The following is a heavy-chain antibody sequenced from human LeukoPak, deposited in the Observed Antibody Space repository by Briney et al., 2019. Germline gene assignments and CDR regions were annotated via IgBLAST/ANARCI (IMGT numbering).Heavy chain of an antibody. Sequence: GESLKISCKGSGYSFTSYWIGWVRPMPGKGLEWMGIIYPGDSDTRYSPSFQGQVFISADKSINTAYVQWSSLKASDTAMYYCARTRPSYSYGYPYYFDYWGQGTLVTVSS. CDR2: IYPGDSDT. CDR1: GYSFTSYW. D-gene: IGHD5-18*01. CDR3: ARTRPSYSYGYPYYFDY. V-gene: IGHV5-51*06. J-gene: IGHJ4*02.